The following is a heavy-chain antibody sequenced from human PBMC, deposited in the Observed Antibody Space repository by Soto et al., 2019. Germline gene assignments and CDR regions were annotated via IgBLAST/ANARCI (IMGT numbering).Heavy chain of an antibody. V-gene: IGHV1-46*03. CDR1: GYTFTSYY. CDR2: INPSGGST. Sequence: ASVKVSCKASGYTFTSYYMHWVRQAPGQGLEWMGIINPSGGSTSYAQKFQGRVTMTRDTSTSTVYMELSSLRSEDTAVYYCARDGVYDSSGYYAPFDDWGQGSLDTVSS. J-gene: IGHJ4*02. D-gene: IGHD3-22*01. CDR3: ARDGVYDSSGYYAPFDD.